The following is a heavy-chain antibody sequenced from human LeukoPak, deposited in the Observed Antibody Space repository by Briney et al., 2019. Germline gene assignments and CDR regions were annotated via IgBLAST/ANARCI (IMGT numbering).Heavy chain of an antibody. CDR3: ARQAPGSGWYDY. CDR2: IDPTDSYT. J-gene: IGHJ4*02. D-gene: IGHD6-19*01. CDR1: GYSFTSYW. V-gene: IGHV5-10-1*01. Sequence: GESLKISCKGSGYSFTSYWISWVRQMPGKGLEWMGSIDPTDSYTNYSPSFQGHVTISADKSTSTAYLQWSSLKASDTAMYYCARQAPGSGWYDYWGQGTLVTVSS.